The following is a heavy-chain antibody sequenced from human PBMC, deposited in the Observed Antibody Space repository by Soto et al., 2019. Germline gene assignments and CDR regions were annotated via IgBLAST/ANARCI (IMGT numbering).Heavy chain of an antibody. D-gene: IGHD3-3*02. CDR2: SNEGSGNT. CDR1: GYSFKNYA. CDR3: PRDDRTISGAVTLAY. J-gene: IGHJ4*02. V-gene: IGHV1-3*01. Sequence: QVQLVQSGPEVKRPGASVRISCRTAGYSFKNYAIHWVRQAPGKKLEWMGWSNEGSGNTRYSHKFQGRMSIVRDTSASTSYLDLRSLTSEYTAAYFCPRDDRTISGAVTLAYSGPGTLVTVSS.